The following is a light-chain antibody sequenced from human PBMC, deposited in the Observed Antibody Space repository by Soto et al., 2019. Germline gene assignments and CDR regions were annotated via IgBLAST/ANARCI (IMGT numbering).Light chain of an antibody. CDR2: AAS. CDR1: QSISGY. Sequence: DIQMTQSPSSLSASVGDRVTITCRASQSISGYLNWYQQRPGKVPKLLIYAASRLQSGVPSRFSGSGSETDFTLTISSLQPEDFATYYCQHSYSAPRTFGQGTKVEIK. J-gene: IGKJ1*01. CDR3: QHSYSAPRT. V-gene: IGKV1-39*01.